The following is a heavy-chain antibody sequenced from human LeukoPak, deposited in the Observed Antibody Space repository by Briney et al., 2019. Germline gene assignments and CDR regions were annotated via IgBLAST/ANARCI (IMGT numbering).Heavy chain of an antibody. V-gene: IGHV1-2*02. D-gene: IGHD3-3*01. Sequence: ASVKVSCKASGYTFTGYYMHWVRQAPGQGLEWMGWINPNSGGTNYAQKFQGRVTMTRDTSISTAYMELSRLRSEDTAVYYCARSPTIFGAPGIYYYMDVWGKGTTVTVSS. J-gene: IGHJ6*03. CDR1: GYTFTGYY. CDR3: ARSPTIFGAPGIYYYMDV. CDR2: INPNSGGT.